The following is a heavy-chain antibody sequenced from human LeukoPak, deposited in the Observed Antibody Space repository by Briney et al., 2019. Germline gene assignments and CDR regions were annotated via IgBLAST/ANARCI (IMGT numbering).Heavy chain of an antibody. CDR3: AKTDGYTSGWSGIDY. CDR2: IWYDGSNK. CDR1: GFTFSSYG. V-gene: IGHV3-33*06. D-gene: IGHD6-19*01. Sequence: GGSLRLSCAASGFTFSSYGMHWVRQAPGKGLEWVAVIWYDGSNKYYADSAKGRFTISRDNSKNTLCLQMNSLRVEDTAVYYCAKTDGYTSGWSGIDYWGQGTLVTVSS. J-gene: IGHJ4*02.